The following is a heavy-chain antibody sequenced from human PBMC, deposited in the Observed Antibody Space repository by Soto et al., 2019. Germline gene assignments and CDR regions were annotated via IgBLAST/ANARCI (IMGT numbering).Heavy chain of an antibody. D-gene: IGHD2-21*02. CDR1: GFTFSSYA. Sequence: PGGSLRLSCAASGFTFSSYAMTWVRQAPGKGLEWVSSFSDSGGRTYYTDSVKGRFTISRDNSKNTLFLQMNSLRAEDTAIYFCAKAWSATAKDPTFWGQGTVVTVSS. CDR3: AKAWSATAKDPTF. V-gene: IGHV3-23*01. J-gene: IGHJ4*03. CDR2: FSDSGGRT.